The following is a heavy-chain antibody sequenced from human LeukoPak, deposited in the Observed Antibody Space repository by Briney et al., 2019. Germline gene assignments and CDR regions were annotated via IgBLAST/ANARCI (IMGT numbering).Heavy chain of an antibody. CDR2: INPNSGGT. J-gene: IGHJ4*02. CDR3: ARDSTGLII. D-gene: IGHD6-19*01. CDR1: GYTFTGYY. Sequence: ASVKVSCKASGYTFTGYYIHWVRQAPGQGLEWMGWINPNSGGTNYAQKFQGRVTMTRDTSITTAHMELSRLRSDDTAVYYCARDSTGLIIWGQGALVTVSS. V-gene: IGHV1-2*02.